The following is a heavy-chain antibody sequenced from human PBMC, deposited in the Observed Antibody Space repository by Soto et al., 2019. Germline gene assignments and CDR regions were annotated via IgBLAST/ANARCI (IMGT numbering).Heavy chain of an antibody. D-gene: IGHD2-2*01. CDR1: GYSFTSYW. CDR3: ARQLGPAASSSYYYGMDV. CDR2: IYPGDSDT. Sequence: PGESLKISCKGSGYSFTSYWIGWVRQMPGKGLEWMGIIYPGDSDTRYSPSFQGQVTISADKSISTAYLQWSSLKASDTAMYYCARQLGPAASSSYYYGMDVWGQGTTVTVSS. J-gene: IGHJ6*02. V-gene: IGHV5-51*01.